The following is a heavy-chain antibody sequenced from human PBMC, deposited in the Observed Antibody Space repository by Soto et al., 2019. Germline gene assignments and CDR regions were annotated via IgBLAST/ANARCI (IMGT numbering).Heavy chain of an antibody. CDR1: GFTFGAYT. Sequence: GGSLRLSCTGSGFTFGAYTMSWVRQAPGKGLEWVGSIRSTAYGAPTDVAASVKGRFTISRDDSNGTAYLQMNSLKTEDAAVYYCTRIKEWLTRRRFRYSGMDVWDQETTLTVSS. V-gene: IGHV3-49*04. D-gene: IGHD6-19*01. J-gene: IGHJ6*02. CDR3: TRIKEWLTRRRFRYSGMDV. CDR2: IRSTAYGAPT.